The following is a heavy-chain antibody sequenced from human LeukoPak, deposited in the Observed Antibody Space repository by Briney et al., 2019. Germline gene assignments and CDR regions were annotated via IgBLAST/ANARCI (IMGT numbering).Heavy chain of an antibody. CDR1: AYSFTGYW. J-gene: IGHJ4*02. V-gene: IGHV5-51*01. CDR3: ARRESSGWYYFDY. D-gene: IGHD6-19*01. CDR2: IYPGDSDT. Sequence: GESLKISCNGYAYSFTGYWIGWVRHMPRKGLEWMGIIYPGDSDTRYSPSFQGQVTISADKSISTAYLQWSSLKASDTAMYYFARRESSGWYYFDYLVQGTLVTVSS.